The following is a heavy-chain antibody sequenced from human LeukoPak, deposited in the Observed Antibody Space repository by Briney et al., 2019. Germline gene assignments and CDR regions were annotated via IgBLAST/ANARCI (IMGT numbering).Heavy chain of an antibody. CDR2: IYSSGST. CDR3: ARDLIVPVGLTGSGSYSTDY. V-gene: IGHV4-61*02. D-gene: IGHD3-10*01. Sequence: SETLSLTCTVSGDSISSGTYYWIWIRQPAGKGLEWIGRIYSSGSTNYNPSLKSRVTMSVDTSKNQFSLKLSSVTAADTAVYYCARDLIVPVGLTGSGSYSTDYWGQGTLVSVSS. J-gene: IGHJ4*02. CDR1: GDSISSGTYY.